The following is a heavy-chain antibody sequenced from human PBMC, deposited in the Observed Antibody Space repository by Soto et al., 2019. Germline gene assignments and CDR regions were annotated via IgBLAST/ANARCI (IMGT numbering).Heavy chain of an antibody. J-gene: IGHJ4*02. CDR2: ISSSSSYI. CDR1: GFTFISNR. V-gene: IGHV3-21*01. CDR3: AKEAGELSTRSFDY. Sequence: EVQLVESGGGLVKPGGSLRLSFAASGFTFISNRWTWVRKAPGRGLEWVSSISSSSSYIYYADSVKGRFTISRDNAKNSLYLQMNSLRAEDTAVYYCAKEAGELSTRSFDYWGQGTLVTVSS. D-gene: IGHD3-16*02.